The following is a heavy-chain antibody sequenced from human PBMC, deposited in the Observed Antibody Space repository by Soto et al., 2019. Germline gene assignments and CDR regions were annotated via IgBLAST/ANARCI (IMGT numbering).Heavy chain of an antibody. V-gene: IGHV3-15*05. CDR3: TTRGGH. Sequence: QLVESGGGLVKPGGSLRLSCTASGFSFNDVWMSWVRQAPGRGPEWIGRIKSQADGGTTDYAAPVNGRFSVSRDDSQNRLYLEMSGLRIEDSGIYFCTTRGGHWGQGTRVTVSS. CDR1: GFSFNDVW. CDR2: IKSQADGGTT. J-gene: IGHJ4*02. D-gene: IGHD6-25*01.